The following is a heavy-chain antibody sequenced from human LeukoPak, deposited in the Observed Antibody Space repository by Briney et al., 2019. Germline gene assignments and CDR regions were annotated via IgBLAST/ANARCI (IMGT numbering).Heavy chain of an antibody. CDR1: GFTFSSYW. CDR3: TREVETGAGAYLA. Sequence: GGSLRLSCAASGFTFSSYWMHWVRQAPGKGLVWVSRISPDGDTTSHADPVKGRFTITRDNARNTLFLQMDSLRGDDTAVYYCTREVETGAGAYLAWGQGALVTVSS. D-gene: IGHD1-26*01. CDR2: ISPDGDTT. V-gene: IGHV3-74*01. J-gene: IGHJ5*02.